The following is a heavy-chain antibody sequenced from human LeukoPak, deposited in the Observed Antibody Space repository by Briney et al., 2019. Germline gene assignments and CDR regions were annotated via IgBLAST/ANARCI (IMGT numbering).Heavy chain of an antibody. CDR2: ISSSGSTI. D-gene: IGHD3-22*01. CDR3: AKGSRYYYDSSGYSGYYFDY. CDR1: GFTFSDYY. J-gene: IGHJ4*02. Sequence: PGGSLRLSCAASGFTFSDYYMSWIRQAPGKGLEWVSYISSSGSTIYYADSVKGRFTISRDNAKNSLYLQMNSLRAEDTAVYYCAKGSRYYYDSSGYSGYYFDYWGQGTLVTVSS. V-gene: IGHV3-11*01.